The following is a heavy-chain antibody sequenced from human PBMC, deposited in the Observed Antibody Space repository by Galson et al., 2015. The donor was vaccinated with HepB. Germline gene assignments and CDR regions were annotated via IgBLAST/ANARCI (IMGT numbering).Heavy chain of an antibody. CDR3: AKSKLLPYYFDY. V-gene: IGHV3-23*01. Sequence: SLRLSCAASGFTFSSYAMSWVRQAPGKGLEWVSAISGSGGSTYYADSVKGRFTISRDNSKNTLYLQMNSLRAEDTAVYYCAKSKLLPYYFDYWGQGTLVTVSS. J-gene: IGHJ4*02. CDR1: GFTFSSYA. D-gene: IGHD2-21*02. CDR2: ISGSGGST.